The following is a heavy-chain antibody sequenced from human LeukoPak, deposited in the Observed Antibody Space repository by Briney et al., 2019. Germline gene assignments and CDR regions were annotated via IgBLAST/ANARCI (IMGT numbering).Heavy chain of an antibody. CDR3: AREWIQLRFYAFDP. D-gene: IGHD5-18*01. Sequence: GASVKVSCKASGYTFTGYYMHWVRQAPGQGLEWMGRINPNSGGTNYAQKFQGRVTMTRDTSVSTAYMELSRLRSDDTAVYYCAREWIQLRFYAFDPWGQGTLVTVSS. J-gene: IGHJ5*02. CDR1: GYTFTGYY. V-gene: IGHV1-2*06. CDR2: INPNSGGT.